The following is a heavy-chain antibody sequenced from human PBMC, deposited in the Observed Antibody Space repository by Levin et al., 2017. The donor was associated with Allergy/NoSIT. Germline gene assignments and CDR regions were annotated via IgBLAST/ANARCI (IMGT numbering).Heavy chain of an antibody. J-gene: IGHJ4*02. CDR2: VNLDGSSI. Sequence: LSLTCAASGFTFSDYWMYWVRQVPGKGLVWVSRVNLDGSSIRYADSVKGRFFVSRDNVKNILYLQMNSLRADDTAMYFCARASGPPLSDFWGRGTLVTVSS. V-gene: IGHV3-74*01. CDR3: ARASGPPLSDF. CDR1: GFTFSDYW. D-gene: IGHD7-27*01.